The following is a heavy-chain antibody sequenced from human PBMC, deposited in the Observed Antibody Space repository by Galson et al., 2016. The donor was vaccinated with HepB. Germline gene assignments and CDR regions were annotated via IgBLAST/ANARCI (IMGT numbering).Heavy chain of an antibody. V-gene: IGHV6-1*01. CDR2: TYYRSTWYN. CDR3: ARVAVTGNYYYYGVDV. J-gene: IGHJ6*02. Sequence: CAISWDSVSSNSAAWNWIRQSPSRGLEWLGRTYYRSTWYNDYAVSVKSRITINPDTSKNQFSLQLSSVTPEDTAVYYCARVAVTGNYYYYGVDVWGQGTTVTVSS. CDR1: WDSVSSNSAA. D-gene: IGHD6-19*01.